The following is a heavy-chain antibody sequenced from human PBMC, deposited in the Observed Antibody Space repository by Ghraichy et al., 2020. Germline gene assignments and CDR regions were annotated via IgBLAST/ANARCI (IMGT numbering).Heavy chain of an antibody. V-gene: IGHV3-23*01. J-gene: IGHJ6*03. CDR1: GFTFSSYA. D-gene: IGHD3-9*01. CDR2: ISGSGGST. Sequence: GGSLRLSCAVSGFTFSSYAMSWVRQAPGKGLEWVSVISGSGGSTYYADSVKGRFTISRDNSKNTLYLQMNSLRAEDTAVYYCAKARYSHYYYMDVWGKGTTVTVSS. CDR3: AKARYSHYYYMDV.